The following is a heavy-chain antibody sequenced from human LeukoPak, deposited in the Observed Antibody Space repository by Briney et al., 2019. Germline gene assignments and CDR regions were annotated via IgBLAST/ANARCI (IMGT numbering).Heavy chain of an antibody. Sequence: GESLKISCKGSGYSFASYWIGWVRQMPGKGLEWMGILYPGDSDTRYSPSFQGQVTISADKSISTAYLQWSSLKASDTAMYYCARGYCSSASCEGFDYWSQGTLVTVSS. CDR2: LYPGDSDT. D-gene: IGHD2-2*01. CDR3: ARGYCSSASCEGFDY. V-gene: IGHV5-51*01. J-gene: IGHJ4*02. CDR1: GYSFASYW.